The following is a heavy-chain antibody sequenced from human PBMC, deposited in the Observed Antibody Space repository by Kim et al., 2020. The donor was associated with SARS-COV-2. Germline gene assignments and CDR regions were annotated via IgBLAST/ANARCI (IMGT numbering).Heavy chain of an antibody. CDR1: GFTFTTPD. Sequence: GGSLRLSCAASGFTFTTPDMHWVRQASGKGLEWVGHINSKVDCYATEYGASVKGRFIMSRDDSKNTAYLQMNSLKTDDTAVYYCIRGSGAGIVYGMDVWGQGTTVTVSS. D-gene: IGHD3-10*01. CDR2: INSKVDCYAT. V-gene: IGHV3-73*01. J-gene: IGHJ6*02. CDR3: IRGSGAGIVYGMDV.